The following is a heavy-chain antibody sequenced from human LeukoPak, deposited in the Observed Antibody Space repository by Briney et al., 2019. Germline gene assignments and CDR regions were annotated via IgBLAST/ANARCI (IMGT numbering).Heavy chain of an antibody. V-gene: IGHV4-59*01. CDR3: ARDRHGGNVDY. Sequence: SETLSLTCTVSGGSITSYYWSWIRQPPGKGLEWIGYVYYNGSTNYNPSLKSRVTISVDTSKNQFSLKLSSVTAADTAVYYCARDRHGGNVDYWGQGTLVTVSS. CDR1: GGSITSYY. J-gene: IGHJ4*02. CDR2: VYYNGST. D-gene: IGHD2-15*01.